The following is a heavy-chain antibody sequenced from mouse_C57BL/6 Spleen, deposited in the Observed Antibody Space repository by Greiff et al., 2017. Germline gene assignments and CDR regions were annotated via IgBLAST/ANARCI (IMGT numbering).Heavy chain of an antibody. CDR2: IYPSDSET. CDR3: ARLPYFDY. Sequence: QVQLKEPGAELVRPGSSVKLSCKASGYTFTSYWMDWVKQRPGQGLEWIGNIYPSDSETHYNQKFKDKATLTVDKSSSTAYMQLSSLTSEDSAVYYCARLPYFDYWGQGTTLTVSS. V-gene: IGHV1-61*01. D-gene: IGHD5-5*01. J-gene: IGHJ2*01. CDR1: GYTFTSYW.